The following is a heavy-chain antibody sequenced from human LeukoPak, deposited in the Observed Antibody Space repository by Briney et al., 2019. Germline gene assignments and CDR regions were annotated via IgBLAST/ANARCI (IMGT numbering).Heavy chain of an antibody. D-gene: IGHD3-10*01. J-gene: IGHJ5*02. V-gene: IGHV3-20*04. CDR1: GFTFDVYG. CDR3: ARDKGSGSLVVLNWFDP. Sequence: GGSLRLSCAASGFTFDVYGMSWVRQAPGKGLEWVSGINWNGGSTGYADSVKGRFTISRDNAKNSLYLQMNSLRAEDTAVYYCARDKGSGSLVVLNWFDPWGQGTLVTVSS. CDR2: INWNGGST.